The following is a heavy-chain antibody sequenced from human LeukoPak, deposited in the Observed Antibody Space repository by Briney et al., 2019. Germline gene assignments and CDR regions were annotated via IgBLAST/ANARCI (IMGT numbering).Heavy chain of an antibody. CDR1: GFTFSSYW. D-gene: IGHD3-3*01. V-gene: IGHV3-74*01. Sequence: GGSLRLSCAASGFTFSSYWMHWVRQAPGKGLVWVSRINSDGSSTSYADSVKGRFTISRDNAKNTLYLQMNSLRAEDTAVYYCATGFFYYYYMDVWGKGPTVTTSS. J-gene: IGHJ6*03. CDR3: ATGFFYYYYMDV. CDR2: INSDGSST.